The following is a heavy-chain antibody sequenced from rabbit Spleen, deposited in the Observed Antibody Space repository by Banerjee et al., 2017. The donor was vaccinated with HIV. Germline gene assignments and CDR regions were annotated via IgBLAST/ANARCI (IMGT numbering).Heavy chain of an antibody. D-gene: IGHD2-1*01. V-gene: IGHV1S40*01. CDR2: IDPIFGRT. J-gene: IGHJ4*01. Sequence: QSLEESGGDVVKTGASLTLTCTASGFSFSSYYICWVRQAPGKGLEWIGYIDPIFGRTYYANWVNGRFTISSHNAQNTLYLQLNSLTAADTATYFCVRDLGYDDYSEKGYFNLWGPGTLVTVS. CDR1: GFSFSSYY. CDR3: VRDLGYDDYSEKGYFNL.